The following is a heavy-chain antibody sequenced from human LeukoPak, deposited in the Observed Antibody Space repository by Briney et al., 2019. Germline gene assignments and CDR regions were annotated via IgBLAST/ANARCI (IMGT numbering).Heavy chain of an antibody. V-gene: IGHV1-24*01. D-gene: IGHD4-17*01. CDR3: ARAYHFDYGDYVQAFDI. CDR1: GYTLTELS. Sequence: ASVKVSCKVSGYTLTELSMHWVRQAPGRGLEWMGGFDPEDGETIYAQKFQGRVTMTEDTSTDTAYMELSSLRSEDTAVYYCARAYHFDYGDYVQAFDIWGQGTMVTVSS. CDR2: FDPEDGET. J-gene: IGHJ3*02.